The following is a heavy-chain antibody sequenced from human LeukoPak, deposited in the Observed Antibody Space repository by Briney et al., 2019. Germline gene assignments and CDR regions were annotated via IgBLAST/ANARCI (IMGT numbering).Heavy chain of an antibody. CDR3: VRDTRPPF. CDR1: GFTFSSYS. D-gene: IGHD6-6*01. J-gene: IGHJ4*02. V-gene: IGHV3-43*02. CDR2: ISGDGGST. Sequence: PGGSLRLSCAASGFTFSSYSMNWVRQAPGKGLEWVSFISGDGGSTRYADSVKGRFTISRDNSKNSLCLQMNSLTTDDSALYYCVRDTRPPFWGQGTLVTVSS.